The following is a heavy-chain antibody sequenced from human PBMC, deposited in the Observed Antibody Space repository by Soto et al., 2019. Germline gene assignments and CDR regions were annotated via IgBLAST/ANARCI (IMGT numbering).Heavy chain of an antibody. V-gene: IGHV1-69*13. D-gene: IGHD5-12*01. CDR1: GGTFNNYP. CDR2: SIPIFGTA. Sequence: SVKVSCKASGGTFNNYPITWVRQAPGQGLEWMGGSIPIFGTANYAQKFQGRVTISVDESTSTAYMELSSLRSEDTAVYYCARGRGYSGDDHYYYFDMDVWGQGATVTVSS. J-gene: IGHJ6*02. CDR3: ARGRGYSGDDHYYYFDMDV.